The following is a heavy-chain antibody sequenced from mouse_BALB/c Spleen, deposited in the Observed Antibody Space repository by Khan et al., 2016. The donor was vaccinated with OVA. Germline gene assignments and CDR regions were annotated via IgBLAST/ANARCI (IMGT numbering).Heavy chain of an antibody. CDR1: GYTFTNYV. J-gene: IGHJ3*01. Sequence: VQLQQPGPDLVKPGVSVKMSCKASGYTFTNYVIHWVKQKPGQGLAWIGYINLDNVGIRFNEKFKGKATLTSDNYSSTAYLKISSLTSEDSAVDYCAREESNWDVALAYWGQETLVTVTA. D-gene: IGHD4-1*01. CDR3: AREESNWDVALAY. V-gene: IGHV1S136*01. CDR2: INLDNVGI.